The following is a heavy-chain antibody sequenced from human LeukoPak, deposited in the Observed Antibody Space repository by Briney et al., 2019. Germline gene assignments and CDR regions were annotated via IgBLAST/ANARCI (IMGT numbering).Heavy chain of an antibody. V-gene: IGHV1-46*01. CDR2: INPSGGST. D-gene: IGHD6-19*01. J-gene: IGHJ4*02. Sequence: GASVKVSCKASGYTFTSYYMHWVRQAPGQGLEWMGIINPSGGSTTFAQKFHGRVTMTRDASTSTVYLELSSLRSEDTAVYYCARSRSSGWHDFWGQGTLVIVSS. CDR3: ARSRSSGWHDF. CDR1: GYTFTSYY.